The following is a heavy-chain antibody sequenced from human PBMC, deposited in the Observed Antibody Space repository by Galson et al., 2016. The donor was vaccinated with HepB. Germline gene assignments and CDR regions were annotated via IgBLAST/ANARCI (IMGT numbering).Heavy chain of an antibody. V-gene: IGHV3-23*01. CDR3: ANDERGSYYYYGMDV. J-gene: IGHJ6*02. CDR1: GFTFSSYA. Sequence: SLRLSCAASGFTFSSYAMSWVRQAPGKGLEWVSGISGSGYSTFYADSVKGRFTISRDNSKNTLYLEMNSLRAEDTAVDYCANDERGSYYYYGMDVWGQGTTVTVS. CDR2: ISGSGYST. D-gene: IGHD1-26*01.